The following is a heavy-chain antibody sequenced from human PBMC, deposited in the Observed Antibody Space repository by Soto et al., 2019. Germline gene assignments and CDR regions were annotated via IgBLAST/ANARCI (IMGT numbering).Heavy chain of an antibody. CDR2: ISASGNT. V-gene: IGHV4-4*07. CDR3: AKESGAPAGTAEY. CDR1: GASFSNSY. Sequence: QVQLQESGPGLVKPSETLSLTCTVSGASFSNSYWSWIRRPAGKGLEWIGRISASGNTNYNPSLKSRVTMSIDTSKNQFSLKVTPVTAADTALYYCAKESGAPAGTAEYWGQGILVTVSS. D-gene: IGHD1-1*01. J-gene: IGHJ4*02.